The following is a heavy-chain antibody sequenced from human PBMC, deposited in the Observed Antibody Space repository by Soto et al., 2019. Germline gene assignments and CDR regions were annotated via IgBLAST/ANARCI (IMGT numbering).Heavy chain of an antibody. CDR1: GFTFGDYA. CDR3: TREVSAILLLFGERRESNWFDP. D-gene: IGHD3-10*01. CDR2: IRSKAYGGTT. J-gene: IGHJ5*02. V-gene: IGHV3-49*03. Sequence: PGGSLRLSCTASGFTFGDYAMSWFRQAPGKGLEWVGFIRSKAYGGTTEYAASVKGRFTISRDDSKSIAYLQMNSLKTEDTAVYYCTREVSAILLLFGERRESNWFDPWGQGTLVTVSS.